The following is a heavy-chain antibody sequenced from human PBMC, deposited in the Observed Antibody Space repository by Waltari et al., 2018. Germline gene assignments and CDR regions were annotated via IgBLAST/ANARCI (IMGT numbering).Heavy chain of an antibody. V-gene: IGHV3-23*01. CDR2: ISGSGGRT. Sequence: EVQLLESGGGLVQPGGSLRRSCAASGFPFSRYAMSWVRQAPGKGLEWVSAISGSGGRTYYADSVKGRFTISRDNSKNTLYLQMNSLRAEDTAIYYCAKASSWYIFDYWGQGTLVTVSS. CDR3: AKASSWYIFDY. J-gene: IGHJ4*02. D-gene: IGHD6-13*01. CDR1: GFPFSRYA.